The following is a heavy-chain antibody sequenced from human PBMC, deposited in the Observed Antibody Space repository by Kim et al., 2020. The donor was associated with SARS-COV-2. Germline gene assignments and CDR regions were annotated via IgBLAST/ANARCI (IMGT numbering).Heavy chain of an antibody. CDR1: GFTFSSCS. D-gene: IGHD2-2*01. CDR3: ARDCSSTSCPEWYYYYYGMDV. V-gene: IGHV3-21*04. Sequence: GGSLRLSCAASGFTFSSCSMNWVRQAPGKGLEWVSSISSSSSYIYYADSVKGRFTISRDNAKNSLYLQMNSLRAEDTAVYYCARDCSSTSCPEWYYYYYGMDVWGQGTTVTVSS. J-gene: IGHJ6*02. CDR2: ISSSSSYI.